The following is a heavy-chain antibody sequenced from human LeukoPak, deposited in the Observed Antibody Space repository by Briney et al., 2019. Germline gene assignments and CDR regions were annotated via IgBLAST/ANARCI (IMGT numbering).Heavy chain of an antibody. V-gene: IGHV1-18*01. Sequence: GASVKVSCEASGYIFKSYSITWVRQAPGQGIEWMGWISANNGNTNYAQKLQGRVTMTTDTLTSTAYLELRSLRSDDTAVYYCARTTYVWGSYRYTGLDYWGQGTLVTVSS. CDR2: ISANNGNT. J-gene: IGHJ4*02. CDR3: ARTTYVWGSYRYTGLDY. CDR1: GYIFKSYS. D-gene: IGHD3-16*02.